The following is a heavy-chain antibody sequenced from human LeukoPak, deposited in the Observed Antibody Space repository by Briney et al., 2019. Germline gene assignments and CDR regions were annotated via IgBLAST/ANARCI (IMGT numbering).Heavy chain of an antibody. Sequence: SVKVSRKASGGTFSSYAISWVRQAPGQGLEWMGGIIPIFGTANYAQKFQGRVTITADESTSTAYMELSSLRSEDTAVYYCARGTEPRYQLLLFWGQGTLVTVSS. V-gene: IGHV1-69*13. CDR1: GGTFSSYA. D-gene: IGHD2-2*01. J-gene: IGHJ4*02. CDR2: IIPIFGTA. CDR3: ARGTEPRYQLLLF.